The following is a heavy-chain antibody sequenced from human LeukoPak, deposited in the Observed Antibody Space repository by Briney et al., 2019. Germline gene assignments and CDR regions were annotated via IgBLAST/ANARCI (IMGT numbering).Heavy chain of an antibody. Sequence: GGSLRLSCAASGFTVSNNYVSWVRQAPGKGLEWVSVIYSRGTTYYADSVKGRFTISRDDSKNTLYLRMNSLRAEDTAVYFCANPEWGTYLVGFDYWGQGTLVTVSS. CDR2: IYSRGTT. CDR3: ANPEWGTYLVGFDY. V-gene: IGHV3-53*01. D-gene: IGHD1-26*01. CDR1: GFTVSNNY. J-gene: IGHJ4*02.